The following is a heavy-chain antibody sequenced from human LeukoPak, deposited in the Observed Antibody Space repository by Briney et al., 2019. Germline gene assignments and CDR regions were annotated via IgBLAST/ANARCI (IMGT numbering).Heavy chain of an antibody. V-gene: IGHV4-34*01. J-gene: IGHJ5*02. Sequence: SETLSLTCAVYGGSFIGYYWSWIRQPPGKGLEWIGEINHSGSTNYNPSLKSRVTISVDTSKNQFSLKLSSVTAADTAVYYCARVAAAGGWFDPWGQGTLVTVSS. CDR2: INHSGST. CDR1: GGSFIGYY. CDR3: ARVAAAGGWFDP. D-gene: IGHD6-13*01.